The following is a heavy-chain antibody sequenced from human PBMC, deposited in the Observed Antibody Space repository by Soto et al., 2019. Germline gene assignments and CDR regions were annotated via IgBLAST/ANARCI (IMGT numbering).Heavy chain of an antibody. V-gene: IGHV3-48*03. J-gene: IGHJ3*02. CDR3: AGSYCGGDCYDAFDI. CDR1: GFTFSSYE. CDR2: ISSSGSTI. D-gene: IGHD2-21*02. Sequence: GGSLRLSCAASGFTFSSYEMNWVRQAPGKGLEWVSYISSSGSTIYYADSVKGRFTISRDNAKNSLYLQMNSLRAEDTAVYYCAGSYCGGDCYDAFDIWGQGTMVTVSS.